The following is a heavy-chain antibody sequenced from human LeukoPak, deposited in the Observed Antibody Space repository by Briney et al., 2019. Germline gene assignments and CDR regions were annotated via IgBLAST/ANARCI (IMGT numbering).Heavy chain of an antibody. J-gene: IGHJ3*02. V-gene: IGHV3-21*01. Sequence: GGSLRLSCAASGFTFSSYSMNWVRQAPGKGLEWVSSISSSSSYIYYADSAKGRFTISRDNAKNSLYLQMNSLRAEDTAVYYCARDPPYCGGDCYSGAFDIWGQGTMVTVSS. CDR1: GFTFSSYS. CDR3: ARDPPYCGGDCYSGAFDI. CDR2: ISSSSSYI. D-gene: IGHD2-21*02.